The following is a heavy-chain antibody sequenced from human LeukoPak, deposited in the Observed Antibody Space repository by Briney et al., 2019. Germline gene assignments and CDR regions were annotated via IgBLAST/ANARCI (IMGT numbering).Heavy chain of an antibody. D-gene: IGHD3-10*01. J-gene: IGHJ6*03. CDR1: GFTFSGSA. Sequence: VQPGGSLKLSCAASGFTFSGSAMHWVRQASGKGLEWVGRIRGKANSYATAYAASVKGRFTISRDDSKNTAYLQMNSLKTEDTAVYYCTSPIWSYYYYMDVWGKGTTVTVSS. V-gene: IGHV3-73*01. CDR2: IRGKANSYAT. CDR3: TSPIWSYYYYMDV.